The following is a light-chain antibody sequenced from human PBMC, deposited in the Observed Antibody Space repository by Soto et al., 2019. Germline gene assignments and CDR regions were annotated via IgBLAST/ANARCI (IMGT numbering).Light chain of an antibody. CDR2: DAS. V-gene: IGKV3-15*01. J-gene: IGKJ1*01. CDR3: QQYNNWPPNT. CDR1: QSISRS. Sequence: EIVLTQSPAILSVSPGERATLSCRASQSISRSLAWYQQKPGQAPRLLISDASTRATGIPARFSGSGSGTEFTLTISSLQSEDFAVYYCQQYNNWPPNTFGQGTKVDIK.